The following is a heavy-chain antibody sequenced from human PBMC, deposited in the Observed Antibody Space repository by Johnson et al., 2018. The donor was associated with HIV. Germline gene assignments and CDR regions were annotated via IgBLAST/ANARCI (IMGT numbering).Heavy chain of an antibody. CDR2: ISYDGSNK. V-gene: IGHV3-30*18. CDR3: VKDGGDGYNRWGAFEL. CDR1: GFTFSSYC. J-gene: IGHJ3*01. Sequence: QVQLVESGGGVVQPGRSLRLSCAASGFTFSSYCMHWVRQAPGKGLEWVAVISYDGSNKFYHDSVKGRFTISRDNSKNTLYLYMSSLRGDDAGVYYWVKDGGDGYNRWGAFELWGQGTMVTVSS. D-gene: IGHD5-24*01.